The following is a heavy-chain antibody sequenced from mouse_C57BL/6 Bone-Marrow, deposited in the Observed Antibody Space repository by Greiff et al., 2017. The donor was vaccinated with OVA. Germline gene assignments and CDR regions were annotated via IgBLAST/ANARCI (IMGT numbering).Heavy chain of an antibody. J-gene: IGHJ3*01. CDR1: GFNFSNYW. CDR3: PLYYSNFWFAY. CDR2: IRLKSDNYAS. Sequence: SGGGLVQPGGSMKLSCVASGFNFSNYWMNWVRQSPEQGLEWVAQIRLKSDNYASHYAESVKGRFTISRKESKSSVYLRMNNLRAEDTGIYYWPLYYSNFWFAYWGQGTLVTVSA. V-gene: IGHV6-3*01. D-gene: IGHD2-5*01.